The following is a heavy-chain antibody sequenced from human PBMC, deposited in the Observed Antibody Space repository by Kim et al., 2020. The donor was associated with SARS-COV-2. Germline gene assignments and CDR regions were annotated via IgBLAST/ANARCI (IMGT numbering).Heavy chain of an antibody. CDR1: GFTFSSYS. CDR3: ARDLSGSYYGRAFDI. CDR2: ISSSSSYI. Sequence: GGSLRLSCAASGFTFSSYSMNWVRQAPGKGLEWVSSISSSSSYIYYADSVKGRFTISRDNAKNSLYLQMNSLRAEDTAVYYCARDLSGSYYGRAFDIWGQGTMVTVSS. J-gene: IGHJ3*02. D-gene: IGHD1-26*01. V-gene: IGHV3-21*01.